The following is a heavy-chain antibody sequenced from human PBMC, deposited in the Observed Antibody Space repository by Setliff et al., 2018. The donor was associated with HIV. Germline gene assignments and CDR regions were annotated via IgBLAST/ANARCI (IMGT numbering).Heavy chain of an antibody. CDR2: ISPNSGGT. D-gene: IGHD3-10*01. V-gene: IGHV1-2*06. Sequence: GASVKVSCKASGYGFTDYYIHWVRQAPGQGLERVGRISPNSGGTNYAVKFQGRVTMTRVTSITTVYMEVSRLTFDDTAFYYCAKVGDYSGFGEFAALDSWGQGTLVTVSS. J-gene: IGHJ4*02. CDR1: GYGFTDYY. CDR3: AKVGDYSGFGEFAALDS.